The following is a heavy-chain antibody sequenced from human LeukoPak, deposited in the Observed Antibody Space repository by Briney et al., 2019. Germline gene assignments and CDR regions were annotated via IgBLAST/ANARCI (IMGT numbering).Heavy chain of an antibody. D-gene: IGHD3-16*01. CDR3: TTRACHAGGCSSSFYYYYGLHF. Sequence: SVKVSCKDSGNSISNYAVSWVRQAPGQGFEWMGGIIPIFGTADYAQKFQGRVTITADQSTSTTCMALSSLKSEDTATYYCTTRACHAGGCSSSFYYYYGLHFWGQGTTVSVSS. J-gene: IGHJ6*02. V-gene: IGHV1-69*13. CDR2: IIPIFGTA. CDR1: GNSISNYA.